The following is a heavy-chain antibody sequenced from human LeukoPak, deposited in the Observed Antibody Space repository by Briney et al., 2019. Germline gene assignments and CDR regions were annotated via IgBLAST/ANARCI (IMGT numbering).Heavy chain of an antibody. V-gene: IGHV3-53*04. CDR1: GSTVSSNY. CDR2: IYSGDNT. Sequence: GGSLRLSCAASGSTVSSNYMSWVRQAPGKGLEWVSVIYSGDNTNYADSVKGRFTISRHNSRNTLYLQMNSLRSEDTAVYYCARVAAWRFDYWGQGALVTVSS. D-gene: IGHD2-15*01. CDR3: ARVAAWRFDY. J-gene: IGHJ4*02.